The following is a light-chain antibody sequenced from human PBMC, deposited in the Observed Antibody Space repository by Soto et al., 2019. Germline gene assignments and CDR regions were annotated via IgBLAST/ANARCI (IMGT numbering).Light chain of an antibody. V-gene: IGKV1-5*01. J-gene: IGKJ3*01. CDR1: QSITDW. Sequence: IQMTQSPSTLSASVGDRVTVTCRASQSITDWLAWYQQKPGKAPQLLIYDASSLETGVPSRFSGRGSGTEFTLTISSLQPEDFATCHSQQYTPYPFTFGPRTKVNIK. CDR2: DAS. CDR3: QQYTPYPFT.